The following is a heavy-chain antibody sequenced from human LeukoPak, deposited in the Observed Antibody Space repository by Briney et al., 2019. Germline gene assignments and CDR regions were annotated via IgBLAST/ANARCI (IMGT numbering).Heavy chain of an antibody. V-gene: IGHV3-23*01. CDR2: ISGNGGST. CDR1: AFTFSNYA. CDR3: ARELAAADAFDI. D-gene: IGHD6-13*01. J-gene: IGHJ3*02. Sequence: PGGSLRLSCAASAFTFSNYAMSWVRQAPGKGLEWVSAISGNGGSTYYADSVKGRFSISRDNSKNTLYLQMNSLRAEDTAVYYCARELAAADAFDIWGQGTMVTVSS.